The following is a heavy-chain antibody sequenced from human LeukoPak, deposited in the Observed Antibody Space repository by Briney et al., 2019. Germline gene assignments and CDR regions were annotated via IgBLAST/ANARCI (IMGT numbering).Heavy chain of an antibody. J-gene: IGHJ3*02. D-gene: IGHD2-8*01. CDR2: IKQDGSAK. CDR3: ARVNPLMAPGAFDI. Sequence: GGSLRLSCAASGFTFSSYWMTWVRQAPGKGLAWVANIKQDGSAKYYMDSVKGRFTISRDNAKNSLYLQMNSLGAEDTAVYYCARVNPLMAPGAFDIWGQGTMVAVSS. CDR1: GFTFSSYW. V-gene: IGHV3-7*01.